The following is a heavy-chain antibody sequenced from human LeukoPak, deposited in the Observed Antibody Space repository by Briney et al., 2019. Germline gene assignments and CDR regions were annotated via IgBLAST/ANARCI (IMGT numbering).Heavy chain of an antibody. J-gene: IGHJ4*02. V-gene: IGHV3-48*01. CDR1: GFIFSNYN. D-gene: IGHD5-18*01. CDR2: ISSTSSTM. CDR3: ARALGYSYGYVIDY. Sequence: GGSLRLSCAASGFIFSNYNMNWVRQAPGDGMEWVSYISSTSSTMYYADSVKGRFTISGANAKNSLYLQMSSLRAEDTGVYYCARALGYSYGYVIDYWGQGTLVTVSS.